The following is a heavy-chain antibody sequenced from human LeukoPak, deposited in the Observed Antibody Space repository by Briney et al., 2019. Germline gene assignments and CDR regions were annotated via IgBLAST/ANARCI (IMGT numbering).Heavy chain of an antibody. CDR3: AKGSYCGGDCYGDYFDY. Sequence: PGGXXRLSCAASGFTFSSYAMSWVRQAPGKGLEWVSAISGSGGSTYYADSVKGRFTISRDNSKNTLYLQMNSLRAEDTAVYYCAKGSYCGGDCYGDYFDYWGQGTLVTVSS. CDR1: GFTFSSYA. D-gene: IGHD2-21*01. V-gene: IGHV3-23*01. J-gene: IGHJ4*02. CDR2: ISGSGGST.